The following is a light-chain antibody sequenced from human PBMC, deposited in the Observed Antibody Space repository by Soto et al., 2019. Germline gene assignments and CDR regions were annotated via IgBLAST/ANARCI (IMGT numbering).Light chain of an antibody. CDR3: QQYGTSPPMYT. CDR1: QSVSSSY. Sequence: EIVLTQSPGTLSLSPGERATLSCRASQSVSSSYLAWYQQKPGQAPRLLIYAASNRATGIPDRFSGSASGADFTLTINRLEPEDFAVYYCQQYGTSPPMYTFGQGTKLEIK. V-gene: IGKV3-20*01. J-gene: IGKJ2*01. CDR2: AAS.